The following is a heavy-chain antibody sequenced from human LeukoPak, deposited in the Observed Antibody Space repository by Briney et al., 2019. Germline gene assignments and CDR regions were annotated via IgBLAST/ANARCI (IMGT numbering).Heavy chain of an antibody. V-gene: IGHV4-59*08. J-gene: IGHJ3*02. D-gene: IGHD3-16*01. CDR2: IYYSGST. Sequence: SETLSLTCTVSGGSISSYYWSWIRQPPGKGLEWIGYIYYSGSTNYNPSLKSRVTISVDTSKNQFSLKLSSVTAADTAVYYCARRHLGHKYDYVWGSHQNAFDIWGQGTMVTVSS. CDR3: ARRHLGHKYDYVWGSHQNAFDI. CDR1: GGSISSYY.